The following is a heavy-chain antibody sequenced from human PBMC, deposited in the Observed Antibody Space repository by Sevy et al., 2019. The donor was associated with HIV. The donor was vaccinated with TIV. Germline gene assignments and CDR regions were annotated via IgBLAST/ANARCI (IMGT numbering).Heavy chain of an antibody. Sequence: ASVKVSCKASGGTISNYGFSWVRQAPGQGLEWVGGITPFFGTINYAQKFQDRVTITADESAATVYLELSRLRSEDTAVYYCARDNAVTGRGDYFDFWGRGTLVTVSS. V-gene: IGHV1-69*13. CDR1: GGTISNYG. J-gene: IGHJ4*02. D-gene: IGHD2-21*02. CDR2: ITPFFGTI. CDR3: ARDNAVTGRGDYFDF.